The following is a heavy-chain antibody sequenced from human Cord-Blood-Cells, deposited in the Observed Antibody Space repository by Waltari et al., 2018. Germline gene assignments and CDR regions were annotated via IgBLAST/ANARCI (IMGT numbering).Heavy chain of an antibody. J-gene: IGHJ3*02. CDR3: ARDRGYSSSSAFDI. D-gene: IGHD6-6*01. CDR2: ILPIFGTA. CDR1: GGTCSSYA. V-gene: IGHV1-69*12. Sequence: QVQLVQSAAEVKKPWSSVKVSCKAPGGTCSSYAISWVRQAPGQVLEWMGGILPIFGTANYAQKFQGRVTITADESTSTAYMELSSLRSEDTAVYYCARDRGYSSSSAFDIWGQGTMVTVSS.